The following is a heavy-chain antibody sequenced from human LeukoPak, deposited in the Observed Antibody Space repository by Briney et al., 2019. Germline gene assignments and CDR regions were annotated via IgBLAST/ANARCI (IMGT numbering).Heavy chain of an antibody. Sequence: GGSLRLSCVAPGFTFTNYWMTWVRQAPGKGLEWVANIKQDGGQTYYVDSLKGRFTISRDNAKNSLYLQMNSLRADDTAMYFCARIGYSSSCLDYWGQGTLVTVSS. V-gene: IGHV3-7*01. CDR2: IKQDGGQT. D-gene: IGHD6-13*01. CDR3: ARIGYSSSCLDY. CDR1: GFTFTNYW. J-gene: IGHJ4*02.